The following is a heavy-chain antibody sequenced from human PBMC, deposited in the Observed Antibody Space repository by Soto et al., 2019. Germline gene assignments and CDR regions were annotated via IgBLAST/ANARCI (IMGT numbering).Heavy chain of an antibody. Sequence: SVKVSCKASGGTFSSYAISWVRQAPGQGLEWMGGIIPIFGTANYAQKFQGRVTITADESTSTAYMELSSLRSEDTAVYYCASSFSDSSGYYLLSDYYYGMDVWGQGTTVTVSS. CDR3: ASSFSDSSGYYLLSDYYYGMDV. CDR1: GGTFSSYA. CDR2: IIPIFGTA. J-gene: IGHJ6*02. D-gene: IGHD3-22*01. V-gene: IGHV1-69*13.